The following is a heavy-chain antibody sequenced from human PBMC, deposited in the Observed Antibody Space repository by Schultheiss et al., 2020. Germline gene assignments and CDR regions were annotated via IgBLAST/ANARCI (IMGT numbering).Heavy chain of an antibody. Sequence: SETLSLTCAVYGGSFSGYYWSWIRQPPGKGLEWIGSIYYSGSTNYNPSLKSRVTISVDTSKNQLSLRLRSVTAADTAVYYCATVTTFYEAFDIWGQGTVVTVSS. CDR3: ATVTTFYEAFDI. CDR1: GGSFSGYY. V-gene: IGHV4-34*01. D-gene: IGHD4-17*01. J-gene: IGHJ3*02. CDR2: IYYSGST.